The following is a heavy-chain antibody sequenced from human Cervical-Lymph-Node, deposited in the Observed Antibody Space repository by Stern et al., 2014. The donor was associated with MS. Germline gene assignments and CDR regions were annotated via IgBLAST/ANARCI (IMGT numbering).Heavy chain of an antibody. CDR3: AGGTVAGLFDY. CDR2: IYNIGST. Sequence: LQLQESGPGLVKPSQTLSLTCTVSGGSINIGDYYWSWIRHLPGKGLEWIGYIYNIGSTSYNPSLKSRVSISVDTSMNQFSLNLNSVTAADTAVYYCAGGTVAGLFDYWGQGTLVTVSS. CDR1: GGSINIGDYY. V-gene: IGHV4-31*03. J-gene: IGHJ4*02. D-gene: IGHD6-19*01.